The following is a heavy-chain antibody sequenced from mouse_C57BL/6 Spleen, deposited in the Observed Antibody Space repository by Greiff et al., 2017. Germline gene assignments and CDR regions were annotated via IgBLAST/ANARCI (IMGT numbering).Heavy chain of an antibody. Sequence: VQLQQPGAELVMPGASVKLSCKASGYTFTSYWMHWVKQRPGQGLEWIGEIDPSDSYTNCNQKFKGKSTLTVDKSSSTAYMQLSSLTSEDSAVYYCARRGVPYGNQYYFDYWGQGTTLTVSS. D-gene: IGHD2-1*01. J-gene: IGHJ2*01. CDR3: ARRGVPYGNQYYFDY. V-gene: IGHV1-69*01. CDR2: IDPSDSYT. CDR1: GYTFTSYW.